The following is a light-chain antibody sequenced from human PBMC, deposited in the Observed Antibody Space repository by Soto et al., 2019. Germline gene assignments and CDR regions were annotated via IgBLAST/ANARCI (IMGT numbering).Light chain of an antibody. Sequence: QSVLTQPPSASGTPGQRVTISCSGSSSNIGSNTVNWYQQLPGTAPKLLIYSNNQRPSGVPDRFSGSKSGTSASLAISGLQSEDEADYYCAAWDDSLTGHYVFGNGPKVTV. CDR1: SSNIGSNT. V-gene: IGLV1-44*01. CDR2: SNN. J-gene: IGLJ1*01. CDR3: AAWDDSLTGHYV.